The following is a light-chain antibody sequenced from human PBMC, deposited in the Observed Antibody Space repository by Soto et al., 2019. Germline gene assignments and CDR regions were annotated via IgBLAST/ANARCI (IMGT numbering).Light chain of an antibody. J-gene: IGKJ2*01. CDR1: QSVKSK. CDR3: QQYNNGYT. V-gene: IGKV3-15*01. Sequence: EIVMPQSPDTLSVSPGERATLSCRASQSVKSKLGWYQQKGGQAPRLLIYGASTRATGIPDRFSGSGSGTEFTLTISSLLSDDSAVYYCQQYNNGYTFGQGTRREIK. CDR2: GAS.